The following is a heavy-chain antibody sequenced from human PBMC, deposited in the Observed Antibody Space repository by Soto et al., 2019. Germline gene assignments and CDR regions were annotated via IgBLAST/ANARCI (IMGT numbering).Heavy chain of an antibody. J-gene: IGHJ6*02. D-gene: IGHD3-10*01. CDR1: GYSFTSYW. CDR3: ARHGGVYYGGDYGMDV. CDR2: IYPGDSDT. Sequence: PGESLKLSCKGSGYSFTSYWIGWVRQMPGKGLEWMGIIYPGDSDTRYRPSFQGQVTISADKSISTAYLQWSSLKASDTAMYYCARHGGVYYGGDYGMDVWGQGTTVTVSS. V-gene: IGHV5-51*01.